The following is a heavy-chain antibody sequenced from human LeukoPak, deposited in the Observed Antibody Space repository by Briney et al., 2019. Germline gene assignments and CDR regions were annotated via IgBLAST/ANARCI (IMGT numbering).Heavy chain of an antibody. J-gene: IGHJ4*02. V-gene: IGHV1-69*05. D-gene: IGHD3-10*01. CDR3: ARCARFGELLCVFDY. CDR1: GGTFSSYA. CDR2: IIPIFGTA. Sequence: ASVKVSCKASGGTFSSYAISWVRQAPGQGLEWMGGIIPIFGTANYAQKFQGRVTITRDTSASTAYMELSSLRSEDTAVYYCARCARFGELLCVFDYWGQGTLVTVSS.